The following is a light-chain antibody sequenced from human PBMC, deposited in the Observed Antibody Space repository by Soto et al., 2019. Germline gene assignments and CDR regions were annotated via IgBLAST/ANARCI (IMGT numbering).Light chain of an antibody. CDR1: SSDIGGYKH. CDR3: SSYTTSSTQV. CDR2: EVS. J-gene: IGLJ1*01. V-gene: IGLV2-14*01. Sequence: QSALTQPSSLSGSPGRSITISCTGTSSDIGGYKHVSWYQQHPGKAPKLMIYEVSNRPSGVSNRFSGSKSGNTASLTISGLQAEDEADYYCSSYTTSSTQVFGTGTKVTVL.